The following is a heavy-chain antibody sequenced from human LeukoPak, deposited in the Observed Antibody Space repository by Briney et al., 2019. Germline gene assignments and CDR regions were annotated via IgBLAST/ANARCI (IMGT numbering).Heavy chain of an antibody. CDR3: ARGDTVMVTAVAGTGVDLDY. J-gene: IGHJ4*02. CDR2: ISSSGGTK. CDR1: GFTFSSYE. D-gene: IGHD6-19*01. Sequence: SGGSLRLSCAASGFTFSSYEMSWVRQAPGKGLEWVSHISSSGGTKYYADSVKGRFTISRDNAKNSVYLQMNSLRAEDTAVYYCARGDTVMVTAVAGTGVDLDYWGQGTLVTVSS. V-gene: IGHV3-48*03.